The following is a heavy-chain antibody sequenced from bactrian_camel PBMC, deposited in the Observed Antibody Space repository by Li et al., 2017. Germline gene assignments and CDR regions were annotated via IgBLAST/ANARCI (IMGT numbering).Heavy chain of an antibody. V-gene: IGHV3S40*01. CDR2: SGGSST. Sequence: VQLVESGGGLVQPGGSLRLSCTASGFSLSSREMHWVRQAPGKGLEWVSSSGGSSTFYADSVKGRFTIARDNAKNTLYLQLNYLKTEDTAMYYCASYGDKWDYKYWGQGTQVTVS. J-gene: IGHJ4*01. D-gene: IGHD6*01. CDR1: GFSLSSRE. CDR3: ASYGDKWDYKY.